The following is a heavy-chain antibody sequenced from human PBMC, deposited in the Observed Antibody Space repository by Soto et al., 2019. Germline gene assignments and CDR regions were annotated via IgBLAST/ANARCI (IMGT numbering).Heavy chain of an antibody. D-gene: IGHD3-9*01. CDR1: GGSFSGYY. V-gene: IGHV4-34*01. CDR3: ARGPPLRYFDWLIYYYGMDV. CDR2: INHSGST. J-gene: IGHJ6*02. Sequence: PSETLSLTCAVYGGSFSGYYWSWIRQPPGKGLEWIGEINHSGSTNYNPSLKSRVTISVDTSKNQFSLKLSSVTAADTAVYYCARGPPLRYFDWLIYYYGMDVWGQGTTVTVSS.